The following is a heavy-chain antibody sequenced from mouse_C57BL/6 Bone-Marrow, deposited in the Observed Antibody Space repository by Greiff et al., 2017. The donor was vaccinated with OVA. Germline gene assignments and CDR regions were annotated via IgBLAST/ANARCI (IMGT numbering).Heavy chain of an antibody. Sequence: DVMLVESGGGLVQPGGSLSLSCAASGFTFTDYYMSWVRQPPGKALEWLGFIRNKANGYTTEYSASVKGRFTISRDNSQSILYLQMNALRAEDSATYYCARGDSNSLFAYWGQGTLVTVSA. CDR2: IRNKANGYTT. V-gene: IGHV7-3*01. CDR1: GFTFTDYY. CDR3: ARGDSNSLFAY. D-gene: IGHD2-5*01. J-gene: IGHJ3*01.